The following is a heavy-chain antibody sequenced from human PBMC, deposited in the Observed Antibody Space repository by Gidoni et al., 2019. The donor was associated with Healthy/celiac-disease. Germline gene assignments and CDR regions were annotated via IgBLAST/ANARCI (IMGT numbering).Heavy chain of an antibody. CDR2: IYSGGST. D-gene: IGHD1-26*01. V-gene: IGHV3-53*01. CDR3: ARSRSGHWYFDL. CDR1: GFTVSSNY. J-gene: IGHJ2*01. Sequence: EVQLVESGGGLIQPGGSLSPPGAASGFTVSSNYMSWVRQAPGKGLEWVSVIYSGGSTYYADSVKGRFTISRDNSKNTLYLQMNSLRAEDTAVYYCARSRSGHWYFDLWGRGTLVTVSS.